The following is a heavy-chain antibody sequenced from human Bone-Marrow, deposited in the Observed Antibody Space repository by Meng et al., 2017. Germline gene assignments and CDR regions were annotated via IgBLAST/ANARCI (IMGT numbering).Heavy chain of an antibody. CDR1: GYTFTGYY. CDR2: INPNSGGT. D-gene: IGHD2-15*01. Sequence: ASVKVSCKASGYTFTGYYMHWVRQAPGQGREWMGWINPNSGGTNYAQKFQGRVTMTRDTSISTAYMELSRLRSDDTAVYYCAGEWWEPRGHYYYYYGMDVWGQGTTVTVSS. V-gene: IGHV1-2*02. CDR3: AGEWWEPRGHYYYYYGMDV. J-gene: IGHJ6*02.